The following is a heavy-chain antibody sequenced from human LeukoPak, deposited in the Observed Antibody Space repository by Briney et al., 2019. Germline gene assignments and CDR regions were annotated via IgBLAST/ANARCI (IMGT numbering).Heavy chain of an antibody. CDR1: GVTVSSNY. D-gene: IGHD3-16*01. CDR2: VYSGGST. CDR3: AREDLGGPYFDY. J-gene: IGHJ4*02. V-gene: IGHV3-53*04. Sequence: PGGSLRLSCAACGVTVSSNYMSWLRQAPGKGLEWVSVVYSGGSTYYADSVKGRFTISRHNSKNTLYLQSNSLRAEDTAVYYCAREDLGGPYFDYWGQGTLVTVSS.